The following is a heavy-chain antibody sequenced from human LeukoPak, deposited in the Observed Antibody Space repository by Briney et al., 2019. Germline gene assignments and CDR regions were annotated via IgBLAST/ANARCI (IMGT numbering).Heavy chain of an antibody. D-gene: IGHD5-18*01. Sequence: GGSLRLSCAASGFTFSSFWMHWVRQAPGKGLVWVSRINSDGSSTSYADSVKGRFTISRDNAKNTLYLQMNSLRAEDTAVYYCARGLRLWLFDYWGQGTLVTVSS. CDR1: GFTFSSFW. CDR2: INSDGSST. V-gene: IGHV3-74*01. J-gene: IGHJ4*02. CDR3: ARGLRLWLFDY.